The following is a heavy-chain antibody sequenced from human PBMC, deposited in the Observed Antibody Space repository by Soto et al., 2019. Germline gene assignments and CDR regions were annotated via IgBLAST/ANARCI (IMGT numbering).Heavy chain of an antibody. D-gene: IGHD2-15*01. CDR2: ISAYNGNT. CDR1: GYTFTSYG. CDR3: ARSVCPGSGGSCYDGVLDY. J-gene: IGHJ4*02. Sequence: ASVKVSCKASGYTFTSYGISWVRQAPGQGLEWMGWISAYNGNTNYAQKLQGRVTMTTDTSTSTAYMELRSLRSDDTAVYYCARSVCPGSGGSCYDGVLDYWGQGTRGTVS. V-gene: IGHV1-18*04.